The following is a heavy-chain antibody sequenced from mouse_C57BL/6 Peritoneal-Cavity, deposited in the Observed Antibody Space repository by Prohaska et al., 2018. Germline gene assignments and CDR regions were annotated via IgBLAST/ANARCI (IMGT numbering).Heavy chain of an antibody. CDR1: GYTFTDYY. J-gene: IGHJ2*01. Sequence: QVQLKQSGAELVRPGASVKLSCKASGYTFTDYYINWVKQRPGQGLEWIARIYPGSGNTYYNEKFKGKATLTAEKSSSTACMQLSSLTSEDSAVYFCARGASLFDYWGQGTTLTVSS. CDR2: IYPGSGNT. V-gene: IGHV1-76*01. CDR3: ARGASLFDY.